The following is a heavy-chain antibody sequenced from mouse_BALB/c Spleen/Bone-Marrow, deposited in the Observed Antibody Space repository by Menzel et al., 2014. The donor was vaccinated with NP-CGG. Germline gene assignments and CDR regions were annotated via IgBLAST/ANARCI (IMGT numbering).Heavy chain of an antibody. Sequence: VQLKESGGGLVKPGGSLKLSCAASGFTFSNFAMSWVRQTPDKRLEWVASISSGGSAYYPDSVEGRLSISRDNARDILFLQMSSLRSEDTAMYYCARGYDYDFDYWGQGTTLTVSS. CDR3: ARGYDYDFDY. CDR1: GFTFSNFA. J-gene: IGHJ2*01. CDR2: ISSGGSA. V-gene: IGHV5-6-5*01. D-gene: IGHD2-4*01.